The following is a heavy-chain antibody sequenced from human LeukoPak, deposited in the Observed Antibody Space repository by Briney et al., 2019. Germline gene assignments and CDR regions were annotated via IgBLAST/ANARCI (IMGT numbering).Heavy chain of an antibody. Sequence: GRSLRLSCAASGFTFDDYAMHWVRQAPGKGLEWVSCISWNSGTIGYADSVKGRFTISRDNAKSSLYLQMNSLRAEDTALYYCAKAVIAVAATRGYYFDYWGQGILVTVSS. D-gene: IGHD6-19*01. CDR1: GFTFDDYA. CDR3: AKAVIAVAATRGYYFDY. V-gene: IGHV3-9*01. CDR2: ISWNSGTI. J-gene: IGHJ4*02.